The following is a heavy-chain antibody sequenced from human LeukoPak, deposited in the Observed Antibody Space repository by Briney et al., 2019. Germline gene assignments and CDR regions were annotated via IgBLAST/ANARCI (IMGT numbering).Heavy chain of an antibody. CDR1: GGSISSYY. Sequence: SETLSLTCTVSGGSISSYYWSWIRQPPGKGLEWIGYIYYSGSTNYNPSLKSRVTMSVDTSKNQFSLKLSSVTAADTAVYYCARDLTSTAYYYHYYYMDVWGKGTTVTVSS. V-gene: IGHV4-59*12. CDR2: IYYSGST. J-gene: IGHJ6*03. D-gene: IGHD4-11*01. CDR3: ARDLTSTAYYYHYYYMDV.